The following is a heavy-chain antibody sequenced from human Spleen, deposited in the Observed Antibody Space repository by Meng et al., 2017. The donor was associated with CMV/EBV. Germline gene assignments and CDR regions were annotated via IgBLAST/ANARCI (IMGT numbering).Heavy chain of an antibody. CDR2: ISGYNGKT. J-gene: IGHJ6*02. CDR1: GYTFSGYG. V-gene: IGHV1-18*01. Sequence: ASVKVSCKASGYTFSGYGINWVRQAPGQGLEWMGWISGYNGKTNYAEKLQGRVTMTTDTSTSTGYMELRSLRSDDTAVYYCARRTTGDTMDVWGQGTAVTVSS. CDR3: ARRTTGDTMDV. D-gene: IGHD1-7*01.